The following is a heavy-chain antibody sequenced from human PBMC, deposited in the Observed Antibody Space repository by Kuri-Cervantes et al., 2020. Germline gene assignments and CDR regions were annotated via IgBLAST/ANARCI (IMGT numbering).Heavy chain of an antibody. D-gene: IGHD4-17*01. Sequence: ESLKISCTVSGGSISSYYWSWIRQPPGKGLEWIGYIYYSGSTNYNPSLKSRVTISVDTSKNQFSLKLSSVTAADTAVYYCARDRWDYGVEPGAFDIWGQGTMVTVSS. CDR3: ARDRWDYGVEPGAFDI. CDR1: GGSISSYY. J-gene: IGHJ3*02. CDR2: IYYSGST. V-gene: IGHV4-59*01.